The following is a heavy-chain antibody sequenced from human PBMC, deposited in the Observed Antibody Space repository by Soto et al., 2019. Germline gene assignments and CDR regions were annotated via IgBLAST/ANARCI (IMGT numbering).Heavy chain of an antibody. D-gene: IGHD3-3*01. Sequence: PGGSLRLSCAASGFTFSSYAMHWVRQAPGKGLEWVAVISYDGSNKYYADSVKGRFTISRDNSKNTLYLQMNSLRAEDTAVYYCAREKYDFWSGYYSYFAYWGQGTLVTVSS. CDR2: ISYDGSNK. V-gene: IGHV3-30-3*01. CDR1: GFTFSSYA. J-gene: IGHJ4*02. CDR3: AREKYDFWSGYYSYFAY.